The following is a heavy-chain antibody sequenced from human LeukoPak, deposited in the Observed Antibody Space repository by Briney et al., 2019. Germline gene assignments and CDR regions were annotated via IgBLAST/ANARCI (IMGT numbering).Heavy chain of an antibody. D-gene: IGHD3-22*01. CDR1: GFTFSSYS. CDR2: ISSSSSYI. J-gene: IGHJ4*02. CDR3: ARDHYYDEYYFDY. V-gene: IGHV3-21*01. Sequence: GGSLRLSCAASGFTFSSYSMNWVRQAPGKGLEWVSSISSSSSYIYYADSVKGRFTISRDNAKNSLYLQMNSLRAEDTAVYYCARDHYYDEYYFDYWGQGTLVTVSS.